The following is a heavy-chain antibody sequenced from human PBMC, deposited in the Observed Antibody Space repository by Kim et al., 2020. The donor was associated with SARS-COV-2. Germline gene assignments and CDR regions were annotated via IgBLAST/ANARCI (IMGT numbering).Heavy chain of an antibody. CDR3: ARARIFGEEDY. V-gene: IGHV1-18*01. D-gene: IGHD3-10*01. CDR2: T. J-gene: IGHJ4*02. Sequence: TNYAQKIQGRVTMTTDTSTNTAYMELRSRRSDDTAVYYCARARIFGEEDYWGQGTLVTVSS.